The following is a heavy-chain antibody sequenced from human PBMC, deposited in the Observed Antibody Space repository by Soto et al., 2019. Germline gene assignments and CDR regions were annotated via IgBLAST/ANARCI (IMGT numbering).Heavy chain of an antibody. V-gene: IGHV1-3*01. J-gene: IGHJ6*02. CDR2: INAGNGNT. CDR1: GYTFTSYA. CDR3: ARDGADYDILTGYYDYYYHGMDV. D-gene: IGHD3-9*01. Sequence: ASVKVSCKASGYTFTSYAMHWVRQAPGQRLEWMGWINAGNGNTKYSQKFQGRVTITRDTSASTAYMELKSLRAEDTAVYFCARDGADYDILTGYYDYYYHGMDVWGQGTTVTVSS.